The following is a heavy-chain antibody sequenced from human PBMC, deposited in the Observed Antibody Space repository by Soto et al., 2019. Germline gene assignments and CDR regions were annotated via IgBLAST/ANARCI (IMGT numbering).Heavy chain of an antibody. V-gene: IGHV3-74*01. D-gene: IGHD2-15*01. CDR3: ARGGCSGVTCCAYSPYDY. J-gene: IGHJ4*02. Sequence: EVQLVESGGDLVQPGGSLRLSCAASGFTFSSHWMHWVRQAPGKGLVWVSRINSDGSSTSYADSVKGRFTISRDNAKNILYLQMNRLRCEDTAVYYCARGGCSGVTCCAYSPYDYWGQGTLVTVSP. CDR1: GFTFSSHW. CDR2: INSDGSST.